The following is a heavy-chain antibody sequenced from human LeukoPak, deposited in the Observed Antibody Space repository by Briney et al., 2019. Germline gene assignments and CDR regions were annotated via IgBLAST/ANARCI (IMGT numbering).Heavy chain of an antibody. D-gene: IGHD3-16*02. CDR1: GLTFSSFG. CDR2: ITGSGYTT. V-gene: IGHV3-23*01. Sequence: PGGSLRLSCAASGLTFSSFGMSWVRQAPGKGLEWVSAITGSGYTTYYADPVKGRFTISRDNSKNTVSLQMYSLRAEDTAVYYCGSTEGTSTYSAWGSYRLDSWGQGTLVTVAS. J-gene: IGHJ4*02. CDR3: GSTEGTSTYSAWGSYRLDS.